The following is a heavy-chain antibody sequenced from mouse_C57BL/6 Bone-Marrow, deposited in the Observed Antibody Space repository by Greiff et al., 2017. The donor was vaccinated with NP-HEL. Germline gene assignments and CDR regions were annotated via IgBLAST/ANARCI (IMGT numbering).Heavy chain of an antibody. CDR1: GFNIKDDY. CDR3: TTSKGAIDGYCGAWFAY. V-gene: IGHV14-4*01. J-gene: IGHJ3*01. CDR2: IDPENGDT. Sequence: EVQLQQSGAELVRPGASVKLSCTASGFNIKDDYMHWVKQRPEQGLEWIGWIDPENGDTEYASKFQGKATIPADTSSNTAYLQLSSLTSENTAVYYCTTSKGAIDGYCGAWFAYWGQGTLVTVSA. D-gene: IGHD2-3*01.